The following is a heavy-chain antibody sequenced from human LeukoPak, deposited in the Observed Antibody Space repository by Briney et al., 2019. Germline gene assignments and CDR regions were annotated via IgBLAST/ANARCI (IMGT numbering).Heavy chain of an antibody. V-gene: IGHV4-34*01. J-gene: IGHJ4*02. CDR2: IKHSGNT. Sequence: PSETLTLTCAVYGGSFSGYYWNWIRQSPGKGLEWVGEIKHSGNTNHNPSLKSGVSISVDTSKNQFSLKLSSVTAADTAVYYCARGGRLYLPYWGQGTLVTVSS. CDR3: ARGGRLYLPY. CDR1: GGSFSGYY. D-gene: IGHD3-10*01.